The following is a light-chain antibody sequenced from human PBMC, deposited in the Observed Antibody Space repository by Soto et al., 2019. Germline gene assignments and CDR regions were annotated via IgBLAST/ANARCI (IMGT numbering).Light chain of an antibody. J-gene: IGKJ1*01. CDR2: GAS. CDR1: QSVSSN. V-gene: IGKV3-15*01. CDR3: QQYNNWPQT. Sequence: ETVMTQSPGTLSVSPGERATLSCRASQSVSSNLAWYQQKPGQAPRLLIYGASTRATAIQARFSGSGSGTEFTLTISSLQSEDFAVYYCQQYNNWPQTFGPGTKVEIK.